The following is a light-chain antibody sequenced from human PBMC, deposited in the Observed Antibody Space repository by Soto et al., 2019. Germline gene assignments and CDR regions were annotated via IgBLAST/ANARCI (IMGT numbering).Light chain of an antibody. CDR2: DAS. CDR1: QSVSSY. CDR3: QQYNNWPRT. V-gene: IGKV3-11*01. Sequence: EIVLTQSPGTLSLSPVERATLSCRASQSVSSYLAWYQQKPGQAPRLLIYDASNRATGIPARFSGSGSGTDFTLTISSLQSEDFAVSYCQQYNNWPRTFGQGTKV. J-gene: IGKJ1*01.